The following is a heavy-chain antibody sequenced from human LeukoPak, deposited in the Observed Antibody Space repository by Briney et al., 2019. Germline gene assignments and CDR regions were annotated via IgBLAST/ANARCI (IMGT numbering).Heavy chain of an antibody. CDR3: AKGCDSSGYCPHFDY. J-gene: IGHJ4*02. CDR1: GFTFSSYA. Sequence: GGSVRLSCAASGFTFSSYAMSWVRQAPGKGLEWVSAISGSGGSTYYADSVKGRFTISRDNSKNTLYLQMNSLRAEDTAVYYCAKGCDSSGYCPHFDYWGQGTLVTVSS. CDR2: ISGSGGST. D-gene: IGHD3-22*01. V-gene: IGHV3-23*01.